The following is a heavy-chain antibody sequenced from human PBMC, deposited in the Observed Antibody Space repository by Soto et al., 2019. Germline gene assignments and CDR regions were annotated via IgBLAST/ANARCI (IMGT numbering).Heavy chain of an antibody. V-gene: IGHV1-18*04. CDR2: IRAYNGNT. J-gene: IGHJ6*02. Sequence: ASVKVSCKASGYTFTSYGISWVRQAPGQGLEWMGWIRAYNGNTNYAQKLQGRVTMTTDTSTSTAYMELRSLRSDDTAVYYCASNARGCTNAVCLHYYGMDVWGQGTTVTVSS. D-gene: IGHD2-8*01. CDR1: GYTFTSYG. CDR3: ASNARGCTNAVCLHYYGMDV.